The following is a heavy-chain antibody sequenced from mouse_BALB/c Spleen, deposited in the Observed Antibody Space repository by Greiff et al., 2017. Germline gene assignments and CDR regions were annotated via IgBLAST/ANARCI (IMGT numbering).Heavy chain of an antibody. CDR2: INPGSGGT. Sequence: VQLQQSGAELVRPGTSVKVSCKASGYAFTNYLIEWVKQRPGQGLEWIGVINPGSGGTNYNEKFKGKATLTADKSSSTAYMQLSSLTSDDSAVYFGERRYGSSCDWYFDVWGEGTTVTVSS. D-gene: IGHD1-1*01. J-gene: IGHJ1*01. CDR3: ERRYGSSCDWYFDV. V-gene: IGHV1-54*01. CDR1: GYAFTNYL.